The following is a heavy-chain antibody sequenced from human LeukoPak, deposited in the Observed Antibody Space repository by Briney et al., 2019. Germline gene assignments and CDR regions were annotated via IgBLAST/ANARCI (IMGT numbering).Heavy chain of an antibody. CDR3: ARVSVAGTGPDY. Sequence: SETLSLTCTVSGGSVSSGSYYWSWIRQPAGKGLEWVGFMSNSGHTDSSPSLKSRVTISLDTSKSQFSLKLNSVTAADTAVYYCARVSVAGTGPDYWGQGTLVTVYS. CDR1: GGSVSSGSYY. J-gene: IGHJ4*02. CDR2: MSNSGHT. D-gene: IGHD6-13*01. V-gene: IGHV4-61*01.